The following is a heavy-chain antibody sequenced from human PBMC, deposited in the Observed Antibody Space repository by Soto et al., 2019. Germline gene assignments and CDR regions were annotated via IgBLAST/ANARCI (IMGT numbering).Heavy chain of an antibody. CDR2: IYYSGST. CDR3: ARHLLEYYDFWSGYPAPLGYYYGMDV. V-gene: IGHV4-39*01. J-gene: IGHJ6*02. D-gene: IGHD3-3*01. CDR1: GGSISSSSYY. Sequence: SETLSLTCTVSGGSISSSSYYWGWIRQPPGKGLEWIGSIYYSGSTYYNPSLKSRVTISVDTSKNQFSLKLSSVTAADTAVYYCARHLLEYYDFWSGYPAPLGYYYGMDVWGQGTTVTVSS.